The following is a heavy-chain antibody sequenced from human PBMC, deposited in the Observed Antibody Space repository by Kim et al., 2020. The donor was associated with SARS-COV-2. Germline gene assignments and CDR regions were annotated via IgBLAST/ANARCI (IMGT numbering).Heavy chain of an antibody. CDR2: IYHSGST. CDR1: GGSISSSNW. D-gene: IGHD3-10*01. CDR3: ARGGTMVRGVMLGYYYGMDV. Sequence: SETLSLTCAVSGGSISSSNWWSWVRQPPGKGLEWIGEIYHSGSTNYNPSLKSRVTISVDKSKNQFSLKLSSVTAADTAVYYCARGGTMVRGVMLGYYYGMDVWGQGTTVTVSS. J-gene: IGHJ6*02. V-gene: IGHV4-4*02.